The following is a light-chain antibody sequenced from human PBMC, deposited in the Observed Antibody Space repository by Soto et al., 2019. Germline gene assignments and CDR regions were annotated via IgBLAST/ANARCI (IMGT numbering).Light chain of an antibody. CDR3: QQSYSTLWT. CDR2: AAS. J-gene: IGKJ1*01. CDR1: QSISSY. V-gene: IGKV1-39*01. Sequence: IQMTDAPSSLSATVVDRVSITFLASQSISSYLNWYQQKPGKAPKLLIYAASSLQSGVPSRFSGSGSGTDFTLTISSLQPEDFATYYCQQSYSTLWTFGQGTKVDIK.